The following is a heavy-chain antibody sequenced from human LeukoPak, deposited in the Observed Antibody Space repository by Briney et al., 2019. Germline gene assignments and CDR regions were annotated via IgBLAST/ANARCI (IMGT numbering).Heavy chain of an antibody. J-gene: IGHJ4*02. CDR1: GGPIGRYY. V-gene: IGHV4-4*07. D-gene: IGHD4-17*01. Sequence: PSETLSLTCTVSGGPIGRYYWSWIRQPAGKGLEWIGRVFTTGSTTCNPSLKSRVTMSVDTSKNQFSLKLTSMAAADTAMYYCARALTTADFDYWGQGTLVTVSS. CDR2: VFTTGST. CDR3: ARALTTADFDY.